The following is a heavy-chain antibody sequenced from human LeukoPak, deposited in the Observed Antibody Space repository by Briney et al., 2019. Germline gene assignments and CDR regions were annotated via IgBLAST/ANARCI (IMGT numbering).Heavy chain of an antibody. Sequence: PSQTLSLTCTVSGGSISSGGYYWSWIRQHPGKGLEWIGYIYYSGSTYYNPSLKSRVTISVDTSKNQFSLKLSSVTAADTAVYYCARDRRGVFHSYYYYYGMDAWGQGTTVTVSS. V-gene: IGHV4-31*03. D-gene: IGHD2-21*01. J-gene: IGHJ6*02. CDR1: GGSISSGGYY. CDR2: IYYSGST. CDR3: ARDRRGVFHSYYYYYGMDA.